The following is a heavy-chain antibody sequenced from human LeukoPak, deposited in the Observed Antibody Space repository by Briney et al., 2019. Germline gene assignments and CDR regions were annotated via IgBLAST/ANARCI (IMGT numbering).Heavy chain of an antibody. V-gene: IGHV3-48*04. J-gene: IGHJ4*02. CDR1: GFTFSTYS. Sequence: GGSLRLSCAASGFTFSTYSMNWVRQAPGKGLEWVSYISSSSSTIYYADSVKGRFTISRDNAKNSLYLQMNSLRAEDTAVYYCAREERGSSWPARRYFDYWGQGTLVTVSS. D-gene: IGHD6-13*01. CDR3: AREERGSSWPARRYFDY. CDR2: ISSSSSTI.